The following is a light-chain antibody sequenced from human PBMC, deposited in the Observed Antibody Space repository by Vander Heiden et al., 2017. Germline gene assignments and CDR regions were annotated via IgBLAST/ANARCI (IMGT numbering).Light chain of an antibody. J-gene: IGKJ4*01. CDR2: GAS. Sequence: EIVMTQSPAPLSVSPGERATFSCRASQIVSSNLAWYQQKPGQPPRLLIYGASTRATGIPARFSRSGSGTEFTLTVSSLQSEDFAVYYCLQYTNWPHTFGSETKVKIK. CDR1: QIVSSN. CDR3: LQYTNWPHT. V-gene: IGKV3-15*01.